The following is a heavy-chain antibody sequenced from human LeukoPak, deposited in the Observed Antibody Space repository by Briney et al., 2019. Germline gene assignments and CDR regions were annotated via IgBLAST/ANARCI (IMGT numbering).Heavy chain of an antibody. V-gene: IGHV4-31*03. Sequence: SQTLSLTCTVSGGSISSGGYYWSWIRQHPGKGLEWIGYIYYSGSTYYNPSLKSRVTISVDTSKNQFSLKQSSVTAADTAVYYCARGETVTTVHQFYYYGMDVWGQGTTVTVSS. J-gene: IGHJ6*02. CDR2: IYYSGST. CDR1: GGSISSGGYY. D-gene: IGHD4-11*01. CDR3: ARGETVTTVHQFYYYGMDV.